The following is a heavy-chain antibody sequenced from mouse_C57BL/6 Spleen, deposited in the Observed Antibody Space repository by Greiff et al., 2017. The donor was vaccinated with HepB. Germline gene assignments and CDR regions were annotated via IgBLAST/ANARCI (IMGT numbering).Heavy chain of an antibody. CDR2: ISSGGDYI. Sequence: EVKLVESGEGLVKPGGSLKLSCAASGFTFSSYAMSWVRQTPEKRLEWVAYISSGGDYIYYADTVKGRFTISRDNARNTLYLQMSSLKSEDTAMYYCTMAYYYGSSSWYFDVWGTGTTVTVAS. V-gene: IGHV5-9-1*02. CDR1: GFTFSSYA. CDR3: TMAYYYGSSSWYFDV. D-gene: IGHD1-1*01. J-gene: IGHJ1*03.